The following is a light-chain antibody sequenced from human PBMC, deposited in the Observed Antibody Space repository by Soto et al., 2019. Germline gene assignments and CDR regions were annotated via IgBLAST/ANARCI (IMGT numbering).Light chain of an antibody. J-gene: IGKJ1*01. CDR3: QQSYSTRWT. Sequence: DIQMTQSPSSLSASVGERVIITCRASETITRYLNWYQSKPGKAPRLLISAASSLQTGVPSRFSGNYSGTDFTLTISSLQPEDFATYYCQQSYSTRWTFGQGTKVDIK. V-gene: IGKV1-39*01. CDR2: AAS. CDR1: ETITRY.